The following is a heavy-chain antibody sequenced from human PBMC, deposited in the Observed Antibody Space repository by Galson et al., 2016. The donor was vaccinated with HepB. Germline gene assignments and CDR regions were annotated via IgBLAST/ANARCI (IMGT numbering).Heavy chain of an antibody. D-gene: IGHD1-26*01. CDR1: GFTFSYHG. CDR2: IWYDGSNK. V-gene: IGHV3-33*01. CDR3: AREYSISPGPGWFDP. Sequence: SLRLSCAASGFTFSYHGMHWVRQAPGKGLEWVAVIWYDGSNKYYADSVKGRFTISRDNPKNTLYLQMNSLRAGDTAVYYCAREYSISPGPGWFDPWGQGTRVTVSS. J-gene: IGHJ5*02.